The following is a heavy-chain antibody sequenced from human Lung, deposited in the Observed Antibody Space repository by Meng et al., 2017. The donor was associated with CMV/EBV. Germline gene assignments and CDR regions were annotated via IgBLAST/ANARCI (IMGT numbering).Heavy chain of an antibody. CDR1: SFSFSTYA. Sequence: GESLKISCVASSFSFSTYAVHWVRQAPDKGLEWVAAISFDGTNIYYGDSVKGRFTVSRDNSQNTLYLQMNSLRPEDTAMYYCARGSKTYFGSEWYGPFGRHFYCLGVWGQGXTVTVSS. CDR2: ISFDGTNI. J-gene: IGHJ6*02. V-gene: IGHV3-30*01. CDR3: ARGSKTYFGSEWYGPFGRHFYCLGV. D-gene: IGHD3-3*01.